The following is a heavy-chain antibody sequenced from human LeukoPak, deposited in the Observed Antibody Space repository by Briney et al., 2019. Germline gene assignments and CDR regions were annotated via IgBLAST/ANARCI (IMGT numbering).Heavy chain of an antibody. Sequence: SETLSLTCTVSGGSISSSSYYWGWIRQPPGKGLEWIGYIYYSGSTNYNPSLKSRVTISVDTSKNQFSLKLSSVTAADTAVYYCARDEGGSSGYTYYFDYWGQGTLVTVSS. CDR1: GGSISSSSYY. J-gene: IGHJ4*02. CDR2: IYYSGST. D-gene: IGHD3-22*01. CDR3: ARDEGGSSGYTYYFDY. V-gene: IGHV4-61*01.